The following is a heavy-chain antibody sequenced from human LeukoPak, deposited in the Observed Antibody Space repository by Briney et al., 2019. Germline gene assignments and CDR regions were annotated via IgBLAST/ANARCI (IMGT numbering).Heavy chain of an antibody. V-gene: IGHV4-61*02. J-gene: IGHJ4*02. CDR2: FHTRGST. CDR1: RGSISSGNYY. CDR3: ARGDSGSLHY. D-gene: IGHD1-26*01. Sequence: MASETLSLTCTISRGSISSGNYYWSWIRQPAGKGLEWIGRFHTRGSTNYNPSLKSRVTISVDTSKNQFSLTLSSVTAADTAFFYCARGDSGSLHYWGQGTLVTVSS.